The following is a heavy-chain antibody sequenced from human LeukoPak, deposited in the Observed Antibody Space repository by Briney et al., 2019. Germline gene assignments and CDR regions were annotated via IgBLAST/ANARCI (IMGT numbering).Heavy chain of an antibody. V-gene: IGHV3-33*01. D-gene: IGHD4-17*01. CDR2: IWYDGSIK. CDR1: GFTFSSYG. J-gene: IGHJ4*02. Sequence: GRSLRLSCAASGFTFSSYGMHWVRQAPGKGLEWVAVIWYDGSIKYYADSVKGRFPISRDNPKNTLYLQMNSLRAEDTAVYYCARAGGSTVSHSDYWGQGTLVTVSS. CDR3: ARAGGSTVSHSDY.